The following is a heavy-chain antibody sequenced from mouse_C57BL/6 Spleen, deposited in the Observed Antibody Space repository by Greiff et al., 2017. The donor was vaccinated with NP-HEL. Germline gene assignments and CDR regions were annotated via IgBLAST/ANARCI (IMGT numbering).Heavy chain of an antibody. D-gene: IGHD1-1*01. CDR3: ARSGYYGSSLYYYAMDY. CDR1: GYAFSSSW. CDR2: IYPGDGDT. J-gene: IGHJ4*01. Sequence: VQLQQSGPELVKPGASVKISCKASGYAFSSSWMNWVKQRPGKGLEWIGRIYPGDGDTNYNGKFKGKATLTADKSSSTAYMQLSSLTSEDSAVYFCARSGYYGSSLYYYAMDYWGQGTSVTVSS. V-gene: IGHV1-82*01.